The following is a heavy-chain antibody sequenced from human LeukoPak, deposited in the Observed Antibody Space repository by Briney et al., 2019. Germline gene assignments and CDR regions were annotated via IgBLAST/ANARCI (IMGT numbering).Heavy chain of an antibody. CDR1: GFTFSSYE. CDR2: ISSSGSTI. D-gene: IGHD6-19*01. Sequence: GGSLGLSCAASGFTFSSYEMNWVRQAPGKGLEWGSYISSSGSTIYYADSVKGRFTISRDNAKNSLYLQMNSLRAEDTAVYYCARADSSGWGSLDYWGQGTLVTVSS. J-gene: IGHJ4*02. CDR3: ARADSSGWGSLDY. V-gene: IGHV3-48*03.